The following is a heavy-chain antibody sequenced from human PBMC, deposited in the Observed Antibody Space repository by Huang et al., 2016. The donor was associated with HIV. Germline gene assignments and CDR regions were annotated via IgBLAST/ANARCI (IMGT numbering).Heavy chain of an antibody. CDR2: VAPEHGET. V-gene: IGHV1-24*01. D-gene: IGHD2-21*01. Sequence: QVQLVQSGAEVKKPGASVKVSCKVPGYPLTELSIHWVRQAPGKGLEWMGGVAPEHGETIYAQNFQGRVTMTEDTSTDTAYMELHSLRPEDTAVYYCAAGYDTYYDIWGQGTMVIASS. CDR1: GYPLTELS. CDR3: AAGYDTYYDI. J-gene: IGHJ3*02.